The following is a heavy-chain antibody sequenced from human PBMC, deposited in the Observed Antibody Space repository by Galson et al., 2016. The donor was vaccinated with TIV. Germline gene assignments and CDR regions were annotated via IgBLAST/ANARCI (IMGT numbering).Heavy chain of an antibody. CDR3: ARYFYGSGSSSHFDY. CDR2: IYYNNEK. D-gene: IGHD3-10*01. J-gene: IGHJ4*02. V-gene: IGHV2-5*01. CDR1: EFSLSSSGVG. Sequence: PALVKPTQTLTLTCTFSEFSLSSSGVGEGWIRQPPGKALEWLALIYYNNEKRYSPSLNNRLTITRDTSKNQAVLTMTNMGAVDTGTYYCARYFYGSGSSSHFDYWGQGTLVTVSS.